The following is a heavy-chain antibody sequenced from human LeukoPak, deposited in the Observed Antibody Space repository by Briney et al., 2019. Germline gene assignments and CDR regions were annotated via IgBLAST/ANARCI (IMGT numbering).Heavy chain of an antibody. D-gene: IGHD2-15*01. V-gene: IGHV3-66*01. CDR2: IYSGGST. J-gene: IGHJ4*02. CDR1: GFGVSNNY. Sequence: PGGSLRLSCAASGFGVSNNYVNWVRQAPGKGLEWVSVIYSGGSTYYAGSVKGRFIIPRDSSKNALYLQMNSLRAEDTALYYCAREGYCSGGSCYSDYWGQGTLVTVSS. CDR3: AREGYCSGGSCYSDY.